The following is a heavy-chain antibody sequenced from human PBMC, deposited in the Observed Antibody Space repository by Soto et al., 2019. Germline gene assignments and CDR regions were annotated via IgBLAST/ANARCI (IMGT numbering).Heavy chain of an antibody. D-gene: IGHD1-7*01. J-gene: IGHJ4*02. V-gene: IGHV4-59*01. Sequence: SETLSLTCTVSGGSISSYYWSWIRQPPGKGLEWIGYIYYSGSTNYNPSLKGRVTVSVDTSKNQFSLKLSSVTAADTAVYYCARARRYNWNYVEDYWGQGTLVTVSS. CDR1: GGSISSYY. CDR3: ARARRYNWNYVEDY. CDR2: IYYSGST.